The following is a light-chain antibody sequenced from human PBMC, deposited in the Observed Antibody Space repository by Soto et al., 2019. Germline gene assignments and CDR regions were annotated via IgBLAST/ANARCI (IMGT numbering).Light chain of an antibody. CDR3: QQYYIIPNT. CDR2: CAS. CDR1: QSVLHSSNNKNY. V-gene: IGKV4-1*01. Sequence: DIVMTQSPDSLAVSLGERATINCKSSQSVLHSSNNKNYLAWYQQKPGQPPKLLIYCASTRESGVPDRFSGSGSRTDFTLTISSLQAEDVAVYHCQQYYIIPNTFGQGTKLEIK. J-gene: IGKJ2*01.